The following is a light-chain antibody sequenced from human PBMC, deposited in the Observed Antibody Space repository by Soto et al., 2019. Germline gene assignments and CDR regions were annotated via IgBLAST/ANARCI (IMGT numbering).Light chain of an antibody. CDR1: SSDVGGYNS. CDR3: SSYTSGSTVV. Sequence: QSALTQPASVSGSPGQSITISCTGTSSDVGGYNSVSWYQQHPGKAPKLMIYDVSNRPSGVSNRFSGSKSVNTDSLTSSGLHAEDEADYYCSSYTSGSTVVFGGGTKVTVL. J-gene: IGLJ2*01. V-gene: IGLV2-14*01. CDR2: DVS.